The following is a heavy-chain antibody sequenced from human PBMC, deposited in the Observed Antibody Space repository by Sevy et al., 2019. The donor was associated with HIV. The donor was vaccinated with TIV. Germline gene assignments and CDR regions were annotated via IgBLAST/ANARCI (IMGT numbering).Heavy chain of an antibody. Sequence: SETLSLTCTVSGGSITSLYWNWIRQPPGKGLEWIANIYYNGHINYNPSLKSRVTLSLDTSKNQFSLRLSSATAADTAMYYCAGENAWGRGYSWGQGTLVTVS. J-gene: IGHJ4*02. D-gene: IGHD1-26*01. CDR3: AGENAWGRGYS. CDR2: IYYNGHI. CDR1: GGSITSLY. V-gene: IGHV4-59*08.